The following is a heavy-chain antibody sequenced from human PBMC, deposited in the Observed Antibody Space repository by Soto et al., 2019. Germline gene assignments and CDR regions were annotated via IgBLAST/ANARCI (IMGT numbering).Heavy chain of an antibody. J-gene: IGHJ5*02. D-gene: IGHD4-17*01. CDR3: ARDSRDYGDYVDNWFDP. Sequence: ASVKVSCKASGYTFTSYGISWVRQAPGQGLEWMGWISAYNGNTNYAQKLQGRVTMTTDTSTSTAYMELRSLRSDDTAVYYCARDSRDYGDYVDNWFDPWGQGTLVTVS. V-gene: IGHV1-18*01. CDR2: ISAYNGNT. CDR1: GYTFTSYG.